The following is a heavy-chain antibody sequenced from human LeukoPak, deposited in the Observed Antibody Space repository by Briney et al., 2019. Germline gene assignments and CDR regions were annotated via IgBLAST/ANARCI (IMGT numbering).Heavy chain of an antibody. D-gene: IGHD6-13*01. J-gene: IGHJ4*02. CDR2: IYHSGST. Sequence: PSGTLSLTCAVSGGSISSSNWWSWVRQPPGKGLEWIGEIYHSGSTNYNPSLKSRVTISVDKSKNQFSLKLSSVTAADTAVYYCARFLGSSWYYFDYWGQETLVTVSS. V-gene: IGHV4-4*02. CDR3: ARFLGSSWYYFDY. CDR1: GGSISSSNW.